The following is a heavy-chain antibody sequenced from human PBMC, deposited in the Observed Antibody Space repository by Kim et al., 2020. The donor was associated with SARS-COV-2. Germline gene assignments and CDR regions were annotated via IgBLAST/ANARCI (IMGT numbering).Heavy chain of an antibody. J-gene: IGHJ4*02. D-gene: IGHD6-19*01. CDR2: ISSRGITI. CDR3: ARGYSSGWGVTY. Sequence: GGSLRLSCAASGFNFSSYEMHWVRQAPGKGLEWVSYISSRGITIYYADSVKGRFTISRDNAKNSLYLQMNSLRAEDTAIYYCARGYSSGWGVTYWGQGTLVTVSS. CDR1: GFNFSSYE. V-gene: IGHV3-48*03.